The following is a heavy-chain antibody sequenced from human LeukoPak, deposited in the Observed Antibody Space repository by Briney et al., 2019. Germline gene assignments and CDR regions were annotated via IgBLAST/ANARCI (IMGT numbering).Heavy chain of an antibody. V-gene: IGHV5-51*01. CDR2: IYPGDSDT. CDR1: GYSFTSYW. CDR3: ASHSPLWFGEPHFDY. J-gene: IGHJ4*02. D-gene: IGHD3-10*01. Sequence: GESLKISCKGSGYSFTSYWIGWVRQMPGKGLEWMGIIYPGDSDTRYSPSFQGQVTISADKSISTAYLQWSSLKASDTAMYYCASHSPLWFGEPHFDYWGQGTLSPSPQ.